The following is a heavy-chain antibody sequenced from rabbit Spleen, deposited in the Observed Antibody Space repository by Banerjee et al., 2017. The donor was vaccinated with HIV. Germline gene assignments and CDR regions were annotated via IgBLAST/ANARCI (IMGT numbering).Heavy chain of an antibody. J-gene: IGHJ6*01. V-gene: IGHV1S45*01. CDR3: ARDSGSSFSSYGMDL. CDR2: IYAGSSGDT. CDR1: GFSFSSKAV. Sequence: QEQLVESGGGLVKPEGSLKLSCTASGFSFSSKAVMCWVRQAPGKGLEWIACIYAGSSGDTYYASWAKGRFTISRTSSTTVTLQMTSLTAADTATYFCARDSGSSFSSYGMDLWGPGTLVTVS. D-gene: IGHD8-1*01.